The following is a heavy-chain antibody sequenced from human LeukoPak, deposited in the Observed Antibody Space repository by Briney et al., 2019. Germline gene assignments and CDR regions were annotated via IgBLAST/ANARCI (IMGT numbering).Heavy chain of an antibody. D-gene: IGHD4-17*01. CDR3: ARVADDDYGDYVRAFDI. CDR1: GGSISSYY. V-gene: IGHV4-59*06. Sequence: SETLSLTCTVSGGSISSYYWSWIRQHPGKGLEWIGNTYYSGSTYYNPSLKSRVTISVDTSKNQFSLKLSSVAAADTAVYYCARVADDDYGDYVRAFDIWGQGTMVTVSS. CDR2: TYYSGST. J-gene: IGHJ3*02.